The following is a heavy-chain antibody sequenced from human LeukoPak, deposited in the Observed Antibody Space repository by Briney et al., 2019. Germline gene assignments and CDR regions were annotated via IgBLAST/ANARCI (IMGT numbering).Heavy chain of an antibody. CDR3: ASRPYYYDSSGYPRRAPAFDI. J-gene: IGHJ3*02. D-gene: IGHD3-22*01. Sequence: ASVKVSCKASGYTFTSYGISWVRQAPGQGREWMGWISAYNGNTNYAQKLQGRVTMTTDTSTSTAYMELRSLRSDDTAVYYCASRPYYYDSSGYPRRAPAFDIWGQGTMVTVSS. V-gene: IGHV1-18*01. CDR1: GYTFTSYG. CDR2: ISAYNGNT.